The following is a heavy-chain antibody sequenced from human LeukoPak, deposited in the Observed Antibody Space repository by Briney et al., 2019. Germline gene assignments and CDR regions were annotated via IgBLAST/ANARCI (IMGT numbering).Heavy chain of an antibody. V-gene: IGHV3-30*18. CDR3: AKDGKMGGLVGATWRYYFDY. D-gene: IGHD1-26*01. Sequence: GGSLRLSCAASGFTFSSYGMHWVRQAPGKGLEWVAVISYDGSNKYYADSVKGRFTISRDNSKNTLYLQMNSLRAKDTAVYYCAKDGKMGGLVGATWRYYFDYWGQGTLVTVSS. CDR1: GFTFSSYG. CDR2: ISYDGSNK. J-gene: IGHJ4*02.